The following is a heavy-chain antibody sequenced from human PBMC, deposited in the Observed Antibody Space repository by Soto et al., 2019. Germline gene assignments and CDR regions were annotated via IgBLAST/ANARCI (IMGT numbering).Heavy chain of an antibody. CDR1: GYTFTSYG. D-gene: IGHD5-18*01. V-gene: IGHV1-18*01. CDR3: ARNQLWLYYFDY. J-gene: IGHJ4*02. Sequence: QVPLVQSGAEVKKPGASVKVSCKASGYTFTSYGISWVRQAPGQGLEWMGWISAYNGNTNYAQKLQGRXXMXTXXSTSTAYMELRSLRSDDTAVYYCARNQLWLYYFDYWGQGTLVTVSS. CDR2: ISAYNGNT.